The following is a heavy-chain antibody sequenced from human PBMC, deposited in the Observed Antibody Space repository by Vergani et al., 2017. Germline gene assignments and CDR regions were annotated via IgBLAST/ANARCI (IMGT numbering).Heavy chain of an antibody. J-gene: IGHJ6*02. D-gene: IGHD3-16*01. CDR3: ARDWGTGGKTGNYYGMDV. CDR2: IYHIGST. Sequence: QLQLQESGSGLVKPSQTLSLTCAVSGGSISSGGYSWSWIRKPPGKGLEWIGYIYHIGSTYYNPSLESRVTITVDRSKNQFSLKLSSVTAADTAVDYCARDWGTGGKTGNYYGMDVWGQGTTVTVSS. V-gene: IGHV4-30-2*01. CDR1: GGSISSGGYS.